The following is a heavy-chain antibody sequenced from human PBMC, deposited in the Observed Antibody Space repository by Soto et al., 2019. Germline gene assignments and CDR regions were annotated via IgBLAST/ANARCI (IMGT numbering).Heavy chain of an antibody. CDR3: AREGERAAAASDY. V-gene: IGHV3-21*01. Sequence: SGGSLRLSCAASGFTFSSYSMNWVRQAPGKGLEWVSSISSSSSYIYYADSVKGRFTISRDNAKNSLYLQMNSLRAEDTAVYYCAREGERAAAASDYWGQGTLVTVSS. D-gene: IGHD6-13*01. CDR2: ISSSSSYI. CDR1: GFTFSSYS. J-gene: IGHJ4*02.